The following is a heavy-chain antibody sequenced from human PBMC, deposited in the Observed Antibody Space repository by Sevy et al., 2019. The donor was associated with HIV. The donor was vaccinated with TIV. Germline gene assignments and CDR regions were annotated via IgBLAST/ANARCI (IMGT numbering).Heavy chain of an antibody. D-gene: IGHD2-2*01. CDR3: TKDRVIYCSSISCQEFDY. Sequence: GGSLRLSCAASGFTFTNSAMRWVRQAPGKGLEWVSTISDSAGSTYYADSVKGRFTISRDNSKNTRYLRMNSLRAEDTAVYYCTKDRVIYCSSISCQEFDYWGQGTLVTVSS. CDR2: ISDSAGST. CDR1: GFTFTNSA. J-gene: IGHJ4*02. V-gene: IGHV3-23*01.